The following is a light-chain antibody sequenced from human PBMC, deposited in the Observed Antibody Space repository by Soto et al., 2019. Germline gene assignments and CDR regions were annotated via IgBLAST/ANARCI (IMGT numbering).Light chain of an antibody. CDR3: CPYAGKNFPFYV. J-gene: IGLJ1*01. Sequence: QSVLTQRASVSGSPGQSITISCSGSSSDIGYYNLVSWYQRRPGAAPKLIIYESNKRPSGVSTRFSASKSGNTPSLTISGLHAADESDYFCCPYAGKNFPFYVLGTGTKVTVL. CDR1: SSDIGYYNL. CDR2: ESN. V-gene: IGLV2-23*01.